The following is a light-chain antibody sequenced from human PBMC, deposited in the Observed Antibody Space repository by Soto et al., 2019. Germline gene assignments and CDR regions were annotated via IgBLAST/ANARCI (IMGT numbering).Light chain of an antibody. CDR3: QQRKHWPPLT. CDR1: HNVAKY. Sequence: VLTQSPAPLSLSPGERAILSCRPSHNVAKYLARYQQKPGQSPSLLIYDASNRATGVPARFSGSGSETDFTLTISSLEPEDFAVYYCQQRKHWPPLTFGGGTKVEIK. V-gene: IGKV3-11*01. CDR2: DAS. J-gene: IGKJ4*01.